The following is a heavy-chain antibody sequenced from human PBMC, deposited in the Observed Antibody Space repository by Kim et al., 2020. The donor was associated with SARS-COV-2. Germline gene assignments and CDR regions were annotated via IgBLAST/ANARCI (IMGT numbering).Heavy chain of an antibody. J-gene: IGHJ4*02. Sequence: YADSRKGRLTTSVDKSKNTQYLQMNSLRAEDTAVYYCAKDRDYSYGLFDYWGQGTLVTVSS. CDR3: AKDRDYSYGLFDY. D-gene: IGHD5-18*01. V-gene: IGHV3-30*02.